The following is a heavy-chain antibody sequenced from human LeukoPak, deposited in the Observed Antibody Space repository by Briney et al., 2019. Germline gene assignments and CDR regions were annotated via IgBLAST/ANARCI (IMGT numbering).Heavy chain of an antibody. Sequence: SVKVSCKASGGTFSSYAISWVRQAPGQGLEWMGGIIPIFGTANYAQKFQGRVTITTDESTSTAYMELISLRSEDTAVYYCAREGSGYSYVLGAFDIWGQGTMVTVSS. CDR1: GGTFSSYA. CDR2: IIPIFGTA. D-gene: IGHD5-18*01. CDR3: AREGSGYSYVLGAFDI. J-gene: IGHJ3*02. V-gene: IGHV1-69*05.